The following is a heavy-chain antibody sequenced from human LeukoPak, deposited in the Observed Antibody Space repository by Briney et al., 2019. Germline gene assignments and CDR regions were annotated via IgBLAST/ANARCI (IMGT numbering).Heavy chain of an antibody. J-gene: IGHJ6*03. CDR3: ARARLRYYYYYMDV. D-gene: IGHD3-16*02. V-gene: IGHV3-20*04. CDR2: INWNGGST. CDR1: GFTFDDYG. Sequence: PGGSLRLSCAASGFTFDDYGMSWVRQAPGKGLEWVSGINWNGGSTGYADSVKGRFTISRDNAKNSLYLQMNSLRAEDTAVYYCARARLRYYYYYMDVWGKGTTVTVSS.